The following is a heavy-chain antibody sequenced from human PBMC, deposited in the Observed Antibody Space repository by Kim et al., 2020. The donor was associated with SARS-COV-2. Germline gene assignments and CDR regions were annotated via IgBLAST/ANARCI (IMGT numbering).Heavy chain of an antibody. CDR3: ATDVAQWLASRYFYGMDV. D-gene: IGHD6-19*01. V-gene: IGHV3-30-3*01. CDR2: ISYDGTNK. CDR1: GFTFRNYS. J-gene: IGHJ6*02. Sequence: GGSLRLSCAASGFTFRNYSLHWVRQAPGKGPEWLSVISYDGTNKYYADSVRGRFTISRDNSKDTLYLHINSLRIDDTGLYYVATDVAQWLASRYFYGMDVWGLGTTVTVS.